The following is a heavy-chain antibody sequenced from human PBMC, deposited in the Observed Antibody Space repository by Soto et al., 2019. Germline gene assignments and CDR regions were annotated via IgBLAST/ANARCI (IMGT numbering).Heavy chain of an antibody. CDR3: ARGSSRWDY. Sequence: SETLSLTCHVSGVPIDQYYWSWIRQPAGKGLEWIGRIYSGGRNNYNPSLKSRVTMSVDTSKNQFPLRLSSVTAADTAMYYCARGSSRWDYWGQGTLVTVSS. V-gene: IGHV4-4*07. J-gene: IGHJ4*02. CDR2: IYSGGRN. CDR1: GVPIDQYY. D-gene: IGHD6-13*01.